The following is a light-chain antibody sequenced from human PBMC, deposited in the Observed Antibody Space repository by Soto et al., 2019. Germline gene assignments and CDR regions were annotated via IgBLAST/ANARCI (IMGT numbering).Light chain of an antibody. CDR1: QSISSW. CDR3: QQYNTYPWT. CDR2: DAS. Sequence: DIQMTQSPSTLSASVGDRVTITCRASQSISSWLAWYQQKPGKAPTLLIYDASSLESGVRSRFSGSGSGTEFTLTISSLQPDDFATYYCQQYNTYPWTFGQGTKVDIK. J-gene: IGKJ1*01. V-gene: IGKV1-5*01.